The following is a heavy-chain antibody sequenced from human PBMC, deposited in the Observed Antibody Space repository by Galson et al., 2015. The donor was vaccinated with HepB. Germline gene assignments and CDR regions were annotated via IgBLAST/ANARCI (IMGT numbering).Heavy chain of an antibody. CDR3: ARVGVSKFGGALVVPYYFDY. CDR2: IRHTGTT. D-gene: IGHD3-16*02. J-gene: IGHJ4*02. CDR1: GGSLSDYY. Sequence: ETLSLTCAVYGGSLSDYYWTWIRQPPGKGLEWIGEIRHTGTTNYQPSLKSRVTISLDTSKNEFSLRLSSLTAADTAVYYCARVGVSKFGGALVVPYYFDYWGQGTLVTVSS. V-gene: IGHV4-34*01.